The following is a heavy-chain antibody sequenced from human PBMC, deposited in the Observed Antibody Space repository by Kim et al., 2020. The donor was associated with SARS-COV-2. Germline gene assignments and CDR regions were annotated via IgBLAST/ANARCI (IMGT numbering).Heavy chain of an antibody. J-gene: IGHJ4*02. CDR2: SSGGTRK. V-gene: IGHV3-48*01. D-gene: IGHD1-26*01. Sequence: SSGGTRKYYAAAVKGRFTISRDNAKNSLFLQMNNLRVEDTAVYYCAGRLDYWGQGILVTVSS. CDR3: AGRLDY.